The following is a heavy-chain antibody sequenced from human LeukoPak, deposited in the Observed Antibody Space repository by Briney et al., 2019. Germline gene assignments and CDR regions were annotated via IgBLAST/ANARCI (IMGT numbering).Heavy chain of an antibody. CDR1: DFTFNKDW. CDR2: IKSTVDGGTT. Sequence: GGSLRLSCAASDFTFNKDWMNWVRQAPGKGLEWVGRIKSTVDGGTTDYAAPVKGRFTVSRDDSKKTLYLQMNSLKIEDTAVYYCTTGGNVMVADTRAFDIWAKGQWSPSLQ. V-gene: IGHV3-15*07. D-gene: IGHD2-15*01. J-gene: IGHJ3*02. CDR3: TTGGNVMVADTRAFDI.